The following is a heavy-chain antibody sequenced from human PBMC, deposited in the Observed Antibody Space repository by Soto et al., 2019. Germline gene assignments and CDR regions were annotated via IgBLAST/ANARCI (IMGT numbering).Heavy chain of an antibody. CDR3: ARGPSTMVRGVSYYYGMDV. V-gene: IGHV4-34*01. CDR2: INHSGST. J-gene: IGHJ6*02. D-gene: IGHD3-10*01. Sequence: SETLSLTCAVYGGSFSGYYWSWIRQPPGKGLEWIGEINHSGSTNYNPSLKSRVAISVDTSKNQFSLKLSSVTAADTAVYYCARGPSTMVRGVSYYYGMDVWGQGTTVTVSS. CDR1: GGSFSGYY.